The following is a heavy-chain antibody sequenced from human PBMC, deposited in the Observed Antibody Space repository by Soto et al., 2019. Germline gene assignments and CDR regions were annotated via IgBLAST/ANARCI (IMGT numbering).Heavy chain of an antibody. CDR1: GGTFSSYA. CDR2: IIPIFGTA. Sequence: QVQLVQSGAEVKKPGSSVKFSCKASGGTFSSYAISWVRQAPGQGLAWMGGIIPIFGTANYAQKFQGRVTITADESTSTADMDRSSLRSEDTAVYYCARVCKARLSRPPYWYFDLWGRGTLVTVSS. V-gene: IGHV1-69*01. D-gene: IGHD3-16*02. CDR3: ARVCKARLSRPPYWYFDL. J-gene: IGHJ2*01.